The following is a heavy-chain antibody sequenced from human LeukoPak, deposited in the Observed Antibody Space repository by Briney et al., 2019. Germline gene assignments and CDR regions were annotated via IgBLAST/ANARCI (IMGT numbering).Heavy chain of an antibody. CDR2: ISSSGSTI. CDR3: ARVANYGDYWVYFDY. V-gene: IGHV3-48*03. J-gene: IGHJ4*02. D-gene: IGHD4-17*01. CDR1: GFTFSSYE. Sequence: GGSLRLSCAASGFTFSSYEMNCVRQAPGKGLEWVSYISSSGSTIYYADSVKGRFTISRDNAKNSLYLQMNSLRAEDTAVYYCARVANYGDYWVYFDYWGQGTLVTVSS.